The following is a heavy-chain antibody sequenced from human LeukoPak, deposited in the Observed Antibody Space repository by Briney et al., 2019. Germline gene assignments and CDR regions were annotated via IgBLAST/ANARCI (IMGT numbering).Heavy chain of an antibody. D-gene: IGHD1-26*01. J-gene: IGHJ4*02. CDR2: IWYDGSNK. CDR3: ARDLRWELSYYFDY. V-gene: IGHV3-33*01. Sequence: GGSLRLSCAASGFTFSSYGMHWVRQAPGKGLEWVAVIWYDGSNKYYADSVKGRFTISRDNSKSTLYLQMNSLRAEDTAVYYCARDLRWELSYYFDYWGQGTLVTVSS. CDR1: GFTFSSYG.